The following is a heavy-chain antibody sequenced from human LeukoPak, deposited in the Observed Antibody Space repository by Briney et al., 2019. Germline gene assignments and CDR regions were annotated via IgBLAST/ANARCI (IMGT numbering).Heavy chain of an antibody. V-gene: IGHV3-30*03. CDR2: TSSDLNVK. CDR3: AREGYYGSGSPPSLYFDY. CDR1: GFTFSSYW. Sequence: GGSLRLSCAASGFTFSSYWMHWVRQAPGKGLEWVAVTSSDLNVKLYADSVKGRFTISRDNSRSTLYLQMNSLRPEDTAIHYCAREGYYGSGSPPSLYFDYWGQGTLVTVSS. D-gene: IGHD3-10*01. J-gene: IGHJ4*02.